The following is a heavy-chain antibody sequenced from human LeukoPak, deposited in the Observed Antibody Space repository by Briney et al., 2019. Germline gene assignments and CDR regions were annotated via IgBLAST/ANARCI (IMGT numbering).Heavy chain of an antibody. CDR1: GYTFTGYY. V-gene: IGHV1-2*02. CDR3: AREPSRDDYYDSSGYYYVHYYGMDV. J-gene: IGHJ6*02. D-gene: IGHD3-22*01. CDR2: INPNSGGT. Sequence: ASVTVSCKASGYTFTGYYMHWVRQAPGQGLEWMGWINPNSGGTNYAQKFQGRVTMTRDTSISTAYMELSRLRSDDTAVYYCAREPSRDDYYDSSGYYYVHYYGMDVWGQGTTVTVSS.